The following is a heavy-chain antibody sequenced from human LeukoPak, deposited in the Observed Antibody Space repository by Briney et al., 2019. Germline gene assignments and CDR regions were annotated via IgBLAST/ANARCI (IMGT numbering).Heavy chain of an antibody. V-gene: IGHV4-34*01. D-gene: IGHD1-1*01. J-gene: IGHJ4*02. CDR1: GGSFSGYY. Sequence: PETLSLTCAVYGGSFSGYYWSWIRQPPGKGLEWIGEINHSGSTNYNPSLKSRVTISVDRSKNQFSLKLSPVTAADTAVYYCARHEDRNWYFDHWGQGTLVTVSS. CDR3: ARHEDRNWYFDH. CDR2: INHSGST.